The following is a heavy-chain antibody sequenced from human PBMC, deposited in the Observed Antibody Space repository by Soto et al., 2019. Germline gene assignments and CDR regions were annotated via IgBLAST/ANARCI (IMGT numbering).Heavy chain of an antibody. V-gene: IGHV3-64*01. CDR1: GFTFSSYA. D-gene: IGHD3-9*01. CDR3: AREGMGYDILTGYYTGYAFDI. J-gene: IGHJ3*02. Sequence: GSLRLSCAASGFTFSSYAMHWVRQAPGKGLEYVSAISSNGGSTYYANSVKGRFTISRDNSKNTLYLQMGSLRAEDMAVYYCAREGMGYDILTGYYTGYAFDIWGQGTMVTVSS. CDR2: ISSNGGST.